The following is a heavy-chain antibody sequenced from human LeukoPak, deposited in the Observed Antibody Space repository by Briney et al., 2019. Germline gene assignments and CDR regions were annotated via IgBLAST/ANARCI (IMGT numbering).Heavy chain of an antibody. CDR3: ARVRQQLVPAFDY. CDR2: SSSSSSYI. J-gene: IGHJ4*02. Sequence: GGSLRLSCAASGFTFSSYSMNWVRQAPGKGLEWVSSSSSSSSYIYYADSVKGRFTISRDNAKNSLYLQMNSLRAEDTAVYYCARVRQQLVPAFDYWGQGTLVTVSS. V-gene: IGHV3-21*01. D-gene: IGHD6-13*01. CDR1: GFTFSSYS.